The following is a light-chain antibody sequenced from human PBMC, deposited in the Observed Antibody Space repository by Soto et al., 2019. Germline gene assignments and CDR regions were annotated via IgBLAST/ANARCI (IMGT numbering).Light chain of an antibody. Sequence: QSALAQPASVSGSPGQSITISCTGTSSDVGGYNFVSWYQQHPGKAPKLMIYEVNNRPSGVSNRFSGSKSGNTASLTISGLQAEDEADYYCCSYAGSYIYVFGTGTKLTVL. J-gene: IGLJ1*01. CDR3: CSYAGSYIYV. CDR1: SSDVGGYNF. V-gene: IGLV2-14*01. CDR2: EVN.